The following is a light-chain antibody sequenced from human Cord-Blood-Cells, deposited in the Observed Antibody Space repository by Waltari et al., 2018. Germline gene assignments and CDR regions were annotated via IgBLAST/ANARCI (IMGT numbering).Light chain of an antibody. V-gene: IGKV3-11*01. CDR1: QSVSSY. J-gene: IGKJ4*01. Sequence: EIMLTQPPPTLSLSQGERAPLPCRASQSVSSYLAWYQQKPGQAPSLLSYDASNRGTGIPVRFRGSGAGTYFTLTISSLEPEYFTVYYCQRRSNWPTFGGGTKVEIK. CDR3: QRRSNWPT. CDR2: DAS.